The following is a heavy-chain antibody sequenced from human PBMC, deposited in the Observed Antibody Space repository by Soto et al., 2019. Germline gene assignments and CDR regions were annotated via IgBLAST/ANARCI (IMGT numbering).Heavy chain of an antibody. D-gene: IGHD4-17*01. J-gene: IGHJ6*03. Sequence: PGGSLRLSCAASGFTFSSYAMSWVRQAPGKGLEWVSAISGSGGSTYYADSVKGRFTISRDNSKNTLYLQMNSLRAEDTAVYYCAKVTGGYGDPGLGAGYYYYYYMDVWGKGXTVTVSS. CDR3: AKVTGGYGDPGLGAGYYYYYYMDV. CDR2: ISGSGGST. CDR1: GFTFSSYA. V-gene: IGHV3-23*01.